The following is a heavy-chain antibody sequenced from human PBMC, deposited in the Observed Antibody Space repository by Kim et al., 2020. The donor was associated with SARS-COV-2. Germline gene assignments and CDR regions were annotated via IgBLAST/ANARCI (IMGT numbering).Heavy chain of an antibody. V-gene: IGHV4-31*03. CDR2: IYYSGST. D-gene: IGHD1-1*01. CDR1: GGSISSGGYY. CDR3: ARDSSGTGSGFDY. J-gene: IGHJ4*02. Sequence: SETLSLTCTVSGGSISSGGYYWSWIRQHPGKGLEWIGYIYYSGSTYYNPSLKSRVTISVDTSKNQFSLKLSSVTAADTAVYYCARDSSGTGSGFDYWGQGTLVTVSS.